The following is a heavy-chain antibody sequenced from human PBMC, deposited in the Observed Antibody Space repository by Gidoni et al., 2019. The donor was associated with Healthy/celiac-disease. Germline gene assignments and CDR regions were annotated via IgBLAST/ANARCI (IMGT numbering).Heavy chain of an antibody. J-gene: IGHJ3*02. CDR2: IRSKAYGGTT. Sequence: EVQLVESGGGLVQPGRSLRLSCPASGFTFGDYAIGWFRQAPGKGLEWVGFIRSKAYGGTTEYAASVKGRFTISRDDSKSIAYLQMNSLKTEDTAVYYCTVSCSGGSCYFHDAFDIWGQGTMVTVSS. V-gene: IGHV3-49*03. CDR1: GFTFGDYA. D-gene: IGHD2-15*01. CDR3: TVSCSGGSCYFHDAFDI.